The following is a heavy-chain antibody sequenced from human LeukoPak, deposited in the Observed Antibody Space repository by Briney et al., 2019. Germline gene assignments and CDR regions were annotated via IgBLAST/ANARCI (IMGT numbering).Heavy chain of an antibody. CDR3: TRDQMGSYLT. V-gene: IGHV1-2*02. J-gene: IGHJ5*02. CDR2: MRPHSGDT. CDR1: GYTFTAND. Sequence: PRASVKVSCQASGYTFTANDIHWVRLAPGQGLEWVGRMRPHSGDTFYGQKFQDRVTMTRDTSVNTAYMELSSLISDDTAIYYCTRDQMGSYLTWGQGILVTVSS. D-gene: IGHD3-10*01.